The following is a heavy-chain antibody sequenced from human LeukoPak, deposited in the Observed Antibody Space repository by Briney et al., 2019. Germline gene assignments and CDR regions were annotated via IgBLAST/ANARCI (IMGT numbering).Heavy chain of an antibody. D-gene: IGHD4-17*01. CDR3: AREYTRTVTADY. V-gene: IGHV1-2*02. CDR1: GYTFTGYY. CDR2: INPNSGGT. Sequence: ASVKVSCKASGYTFTGYYMHWVRQAPGQGLEWMGWINPNSGGTNYAQKFQGRVTMTRDTSISTAYMELSRLRSDDTAVYYCAREYTRTVTADYWGQGTLVTVSS. J-gene: IGHJ4*02.